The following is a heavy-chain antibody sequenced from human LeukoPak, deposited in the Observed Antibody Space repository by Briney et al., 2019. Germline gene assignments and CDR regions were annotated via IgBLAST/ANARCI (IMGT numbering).Heavy chain of an antibody. J-gene: IGHJ4*02. Sequence: GGSLRLSCAASGFNFRDYWMSWLRQAPGKGPEWVANIKTDGSVKNYVDSVKGRFTISRDNSKNTLYLQMNSLRAEDTAVYYCASSYCGGGCYPNYFDYWGQGTLVTVSS. D-gene: IGHD2-21*02. CDR2: IKTDGSVK. V-gene: IGHV3-7*01. CDR1: GFNFRDYW. CDR3: ASSYCGGGCYPNYFDY.